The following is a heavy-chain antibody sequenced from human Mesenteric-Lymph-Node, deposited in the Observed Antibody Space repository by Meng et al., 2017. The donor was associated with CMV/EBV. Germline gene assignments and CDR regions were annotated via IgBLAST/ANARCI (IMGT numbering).Heavy chain of an antibody. Sequence: SETLSLTCAVYGGSFSGYYWTWIRQTPGKGLEWIGEISHSGATTYNPSLKSRVSILIDTSKNHFSLNLTSVTAADTGVYYCAREEGVVVVRGDYWGQGTLVTVSS. D-gene: IGHD3-22*01. J-gene: IGHJ4*02. V-gene: IGHV4-34*01. CDR3: AREEGVVVVRGDY. CDR1: GGSFSGYY. CDR2: ISHSGAT.